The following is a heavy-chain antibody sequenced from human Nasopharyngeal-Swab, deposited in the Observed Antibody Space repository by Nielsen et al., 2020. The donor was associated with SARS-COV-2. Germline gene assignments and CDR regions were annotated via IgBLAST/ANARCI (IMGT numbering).Heavy chain of an antibody. CDR3: ATLMAGGGSLGNWFDP. J-gene: IGHJ5*02. CDR1: GYTLTDLS. CDR2: FDPEDGDT. V-gene: IGHV1-24*01. Sequence: ASVQVSCKVSGYTLTDLSMHWVRQAPGKGLEWMGGFDPEDGDTTYAQKFQGRVTMTEDTSTDTAYMELSSLRSEDTAGYYCATLMAGGGSLGNWFDPWGQGTLVTVSS. D-gene: IGHD2-15*01.